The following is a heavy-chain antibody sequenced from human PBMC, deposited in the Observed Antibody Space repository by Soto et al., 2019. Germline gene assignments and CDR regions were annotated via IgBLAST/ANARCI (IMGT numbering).Heavy chain of an antibody. J-gene: IGHJ4*02. CDR2: INPNSGGT. D-gene: IGHD3-22*01. CDR1: GYTFTDYY. Sequence: ASVKVSCKASGYTFTDYYIHGVRQAPGQGLEWMGWINPNSGGTNYAQKFQGRVTMTRDTSISTAYIELSRLRSDDTAVYSCAREMYYDSSRYYDYWGQGTLVTVSS. CDR3: AREMYYDSSRYYDY. V-gene: IGHV1-2*02.